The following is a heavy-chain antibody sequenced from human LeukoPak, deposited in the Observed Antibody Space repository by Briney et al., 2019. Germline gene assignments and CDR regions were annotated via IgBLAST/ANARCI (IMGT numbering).Heavy chain of an antibody. CDR3: ARSFDSSGYFQTYYFDY. V-gene: IGHV3-21*01. J-gene: IGHJ4*02. CDR2: TTTAGRYI. Sequence: GGSLRLSCAASGFTFSTYNMNWVRQAPGKGLEWVSSTTTAGRYIYYADSVRGRFTISRDNAKNSLYLQMNTLRAEDTAVYYCARSFDSSGYFQTYYFDYGGQGTLVTVSS. D-gene: IGHD3-22*01. CDR1: GFTFSTYN.